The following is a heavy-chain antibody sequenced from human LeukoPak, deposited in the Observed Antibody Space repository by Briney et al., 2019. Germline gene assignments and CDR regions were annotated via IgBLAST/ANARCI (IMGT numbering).Heavy chain of an antibody. CDR1: GYSISSGYY. J-gene: IGHJ4*02. CDR3: TRRHATSQTFDY. CDR2: MYHSGMS. Sequence: PSETLSLTCAVSGYSISSGYYWGWIRQPPGKGLEWIGSMYHSGMSYYNPSLESRVTISIDTSKNQFSLKLTSVTAADTAMYCCTRRHATSQTFDYWGQGTLVTVSS. V-gene: IGHV4-38-2*01.